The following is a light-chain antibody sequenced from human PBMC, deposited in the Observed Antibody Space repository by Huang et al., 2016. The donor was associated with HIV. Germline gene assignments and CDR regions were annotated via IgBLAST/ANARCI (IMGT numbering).Light chain of an antibody. CDR2: GVS. Sequence: DMVMTQSPGTLSVSPGERATLSCRASQRVKKNLAWYQQKPGQAPRLLISGVSTRDTVVPARFSGNGSETEFTLTITSVQSEDSAVYYCQQYNNWPPYDFGQGTKLEIK. J-gene: IGKJ2*01. CDR1: QRVKKN. V-gene: IGKV3-15*01. CDR3: QQYNNWPPYD.